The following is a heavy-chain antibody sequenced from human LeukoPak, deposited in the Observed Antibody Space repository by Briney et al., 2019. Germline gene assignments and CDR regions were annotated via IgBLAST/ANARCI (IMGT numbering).Heavy chain of an antibody. D-gene: IGHD1-26*01. Sequence: ASVKVSCKASGYTFTGYYMHWVRQAPGQGLEWMGWISAYNGNTNYAQKLQGRVTMTTDTSTSTAYMELRSPRSGDTAVYYCARDHSGSPIGAFDIWGQGTMVTVSS. CDR2: ISAYNGNT. CDR1: GYTFTGYY. CDR3: ARDHSGSPIGAFDI. J-gene: IGHJ3*02. V-gene: IGHV1-18*04.